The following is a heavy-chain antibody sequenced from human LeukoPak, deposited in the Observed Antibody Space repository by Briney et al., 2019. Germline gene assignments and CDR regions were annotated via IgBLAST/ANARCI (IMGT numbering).Heavy chain of an antibody. D-gene: IGHD2-2*01. Sequence: GGSLRLSCAASGFTLSSYWLCCVRRAPGKGLEWVANIKQDGSEKYYVDSVKGRFTISRDNAKNSLYLQMNSLRAEDTAVYYCARGGGDCSSTSCYWVYSYYYGMDVWGQGTTVSVSS. CDR3: ARGGGDCSSTSCYWVYSYYYGMDV. CDR2: IKQDGSEK. CDR1: GFTLSSYW. J-gene: IGHJ6*02. V-gene: IGHV3-7*01.